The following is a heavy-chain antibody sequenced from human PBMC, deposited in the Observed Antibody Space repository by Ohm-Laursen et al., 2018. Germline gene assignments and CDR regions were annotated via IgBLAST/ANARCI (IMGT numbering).Heavy chain of an antibody. CDR2: LHSSGST. J-gene: IGHJ4*02. CDR1: GGSISSYS. D-gene: IGHD3-22*01. CDR3: ARGSFYDSSAYHY. V-gene: IGHV4-59*01. Sequence: TLSLTCTVSGGSISSYSWSWIRQPPGKGLEWIGNLHSSGSTDYNPSLKSRVTISVDTSKNQFSLNLSSVTAADTAVYYCARGSFYDSSAYHYWGQGTLVTVSS.